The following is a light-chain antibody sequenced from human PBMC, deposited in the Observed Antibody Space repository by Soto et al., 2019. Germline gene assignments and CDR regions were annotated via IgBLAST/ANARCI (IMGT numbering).Light chain of an antibody. J-gene: IGKJ3*01. Sequence: AIQMTQSPSSLSATVGDRVTITCRASQGIRNDLGWYQQRPGKAPRLLISAASSLHSGVPSRFSGSGSGTDFTLTISSLQPEDFATYYCLQDYNYPFTFGPGTKVDIK. CDR3: LQDYNYPFT. V-gene: IGKV1-6*01. CDR2: AAS. CDR1: QGIRND.